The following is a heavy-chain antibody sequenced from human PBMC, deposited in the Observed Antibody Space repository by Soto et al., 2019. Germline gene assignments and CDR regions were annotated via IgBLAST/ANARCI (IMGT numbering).Heavy chain of an antibody. CDR3: ARPISIAAAGTWWFDP. V-gene: IGHV1-46*03. CDR2: INPSGGST. D-gene: IGHD6-13*01. J-gene: IGHJ5*02. Sequence: QVQLVQSGAEVKKPGASVKVSCKASGYTFTSYYMHWVRQAPGQGLEWMGIINPSGGSTSYAQKFQGGVTMTRDTSTSNVYMELSSLRSEDTAVYYCARPISIAAAGTWWFDPWGQGTLVTVSS. CDR1: GYTFTSYY.